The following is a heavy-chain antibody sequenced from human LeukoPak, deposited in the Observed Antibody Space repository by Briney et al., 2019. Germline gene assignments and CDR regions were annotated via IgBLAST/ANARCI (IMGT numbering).Heavy chain of an antibody. D-gene: IGHD2-15*01. CDR3: ARDRGGNCSGGSCYSGDY. J-gene: IGHJ4*02. V-gene: IGHV1-46*01. CDR2: INPSGGST. Sequence: ASAKVSCKASGYTFTSYYMHWVRQAPGQGLEWMGIINPSGGSTSYAQKFQGRVTMTRDTSTSTVYMELSSLRSEDTAVYYCARDRGGNCSGGSCYSGDYWGQGTLVTVSS. CDR1: GYTFTSYY.